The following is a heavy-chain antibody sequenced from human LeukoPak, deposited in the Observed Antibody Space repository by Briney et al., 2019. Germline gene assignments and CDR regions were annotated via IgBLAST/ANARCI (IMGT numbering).Heavy chain of an antibody. J-gene: IGHJ5*02. V-gene: IGHV3-9*01. CDR2: ISWNSGSI. CDR1: GFTFDDYA. CDR3: ARVNWFDP. Sequence: GGSLRLSCAASGFTFDDYAMHWVRQAPGKGLEWVSGISWNSGSIGYADSVKGRFTISGDNAKNSLYLQMNSLRAEDTAVYYCARVNWFDPWGQGTLVTVSS.